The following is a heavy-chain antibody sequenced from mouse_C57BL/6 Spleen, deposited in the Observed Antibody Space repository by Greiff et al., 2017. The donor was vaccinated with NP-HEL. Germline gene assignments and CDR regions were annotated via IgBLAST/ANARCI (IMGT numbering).Heavy chain of an antibody. CDR1: GYTFTSYW. J-gene: IGHJ4*01. CDR2: IDPNSGGT. D-gene: IGHD2-5*01. V-gene: IGHV1-72*01. CDR3: ARCYSNGDYYAMDY. Sequence: VQLQQPGAELVKPGASVKLSCKASGYTFTSYWMHWVKQRPGRGLEWIGRIDPNSGGTKYNEKFKSKATLTVDKPSSTAYMQLSSLTSEDAAVYYCARCYSNGDYYAMDYWGQGTSVTVSS.